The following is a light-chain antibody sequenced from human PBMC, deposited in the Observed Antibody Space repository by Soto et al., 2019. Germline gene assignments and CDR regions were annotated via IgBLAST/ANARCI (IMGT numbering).Light chain of an antibody. CDR1: SSNIGAGYD. Sequence: QSVLTQPPSVSGAPRQRVTISCTGCSSNIGAGYDVHWYQQLPGTAPKLLIYGNSNRPSGVRDRFSGSKSGTSASLAITGLQAEYEADYYCQPYDSSLSGFVVFGGGTKLNVL. CDR2: GNS. J-gene: IGLJ2*01. CDR3: QPYDSSLSGFVV. V-gene: IGLV1-40*01.